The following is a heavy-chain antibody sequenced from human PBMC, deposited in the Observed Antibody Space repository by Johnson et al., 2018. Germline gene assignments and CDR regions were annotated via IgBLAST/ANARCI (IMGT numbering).Heavy chain of an antibody. CDR2: IYSGGST. J-gene: IGHJ6*03. CDR3: ARVPSYYYYYMDV. V-gene: IGHV3-66*02. CDR1: GFTVSSNY. Sequence: VQLVESGGGLVQPGGSLRLSCAASGFTVSSNYMTWVRQAPGKGLDWVSVIYSGGSTYSADSVKGRCTISRDNSTNTLFLQMNSLGAEDTAVYYCARVPSYYYYYMDVWGKGTTVTVSS.